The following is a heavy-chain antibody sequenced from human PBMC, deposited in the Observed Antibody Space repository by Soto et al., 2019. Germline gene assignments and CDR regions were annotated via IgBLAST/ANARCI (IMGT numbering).Heavy chain of an antibody. Sequence: QVQLVESGGGVVQPGRSLRLSCAASGFTFSSYGMHWVRQAPGKGLEWVAVIWYDGSNKYYADSVKGRFTISRDNSKNRQELQMNSLRAEDTAVYYCARDRGPWFAGGMDVWGQGTTVTVSS. CDR1: GFTFSSYG. V-gene: IGHV3-33*01. J-gene: IGHJ6*02. D-gene: IGHD3-10*01. CDR2: IWYDGSNK. CDR3: ARDRGPWFAGGMDV.